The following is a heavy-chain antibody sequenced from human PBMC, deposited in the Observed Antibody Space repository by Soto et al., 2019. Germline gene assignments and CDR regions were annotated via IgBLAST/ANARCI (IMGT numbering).Heavy chain of an antibody. CDR2: TYYRSKWYN. CDR3: ARDNIVGGTDLFDY. Sequence: WVRQAPGQGLEWLGRTYYRSKWYNDYALSVTSRITINPDTSKNQFSLQLNSVTPEDTAVYYCARDNIVGGTDLFDYWGQGTLVTVSS. D-gene: IGHD1-26*01. J-gene: IGHJ4*02. V-gene: IGHV6-1*01.